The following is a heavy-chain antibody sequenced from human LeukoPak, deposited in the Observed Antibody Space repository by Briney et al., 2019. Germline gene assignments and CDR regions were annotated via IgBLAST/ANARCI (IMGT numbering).Heavy chain of an antibody. CDR3: AKYLRYLDY. CDR1: GFTFSSYA. CDR2: ITGSGGST. Sequence: GESLRLSCAASGFTFSSYAMSWVRRAPGKGLEWVSTITGSGGSTYYADSVKGRFTISRDNSKNTLDLQMNSLRAEDTAVYYCAKYLRYLDYWGQGTLVTVSS. V-gene: IGHV3-23*01. D-gene: IGHD2-8*01. J-gene: IGHJ4*02.